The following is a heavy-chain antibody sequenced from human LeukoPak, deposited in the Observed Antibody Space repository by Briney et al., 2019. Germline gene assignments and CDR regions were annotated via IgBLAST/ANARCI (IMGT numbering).Heavy chain of an antibody. J-gene: IGHJ4*02. CDR1: GYTFTSYG. D-gene: IGHD3-3*01. V-gene: IGHV1-18*01. Sequence: GASVKVSCKASGYTFTSYGSSWVRQAPGQGLEWMGWISAYNGNTNYAQKLQGRVTMTTDTSTSTAYMELRSLRSDDTAVYYCARVAVYYDFWSGYPLPPDYWGEGTLVTVSS. CDR3: ARVAVYYDFWSGYPLPPDY. CDR2: ISAYNGNT.